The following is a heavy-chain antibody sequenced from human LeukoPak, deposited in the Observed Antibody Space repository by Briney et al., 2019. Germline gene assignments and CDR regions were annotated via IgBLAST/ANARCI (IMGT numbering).Heavy chain of an antibody. CDR1: GGGSISSSSYF. J-gene: IGHJ4*02. Sequence: SETLSLTCTVSGGGSISSSSYFWGWIRQPPGKGLEWIGSIYKSGSTQYNSSLKSRVTISVDASKKQFSLKMTSVTAADTAVYYCAFSFGYYGSGSYYDYWGQGTLVTVSS. CDR2: IYKSGST. V-gene: IGHV4-39*07. CDR3: AFSFGYYGSGSYYDY. D-gene: IGHD3-10*01.